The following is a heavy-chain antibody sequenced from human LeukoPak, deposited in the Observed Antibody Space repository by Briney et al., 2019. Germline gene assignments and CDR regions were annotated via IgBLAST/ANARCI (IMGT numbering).Heavy chain of an antibody. CDR2: IIPILGIA. CDR3: ARGESQQLGAY. D-gene: IGHD6-13*01. V-gene: IGHV1-69*04. J-gene: IGHJ4*02. Sequence: ASVKVSCKASGGTFSSYAISWVRQAPGQGLEWMGRIIPILGIANYAQKFQGRVTITADKSTSTAYMELSSLRSEDTAVYYCARGESQQLGAYWGQGTLVTVSS. CDR1: GGTFSSYA.